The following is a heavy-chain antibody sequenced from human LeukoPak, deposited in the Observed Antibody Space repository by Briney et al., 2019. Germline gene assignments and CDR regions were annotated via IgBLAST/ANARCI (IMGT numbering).Heavy chain of an antibody. CDR1: GGTFSTDA. CDR3: AREAGIAITGTIWYFDL. CDR2: IIPVFGTT. D-gene: IGHD1/OR15-1a*01. J-gene: IGHJ2*01. Sequence: SVKVSCKASGGTFSTDALAWVRQVPGQGPEWMGRIIPVFGTTNNAETFQGRAIITADITTRSAYMQLSSLRSEDTAVYYGAREAGIAITGTIWYFDLWGRGTLVTVSS. V-gene: IGHV1-69*06.